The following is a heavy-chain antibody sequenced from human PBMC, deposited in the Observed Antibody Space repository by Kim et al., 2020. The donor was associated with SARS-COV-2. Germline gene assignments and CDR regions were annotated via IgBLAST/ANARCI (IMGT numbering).Heavy chain of an antibody. V-gene: IGHV4-39*01. CDR3: ARQTNAESGSYEDDAFDI. Sequence: KSRVTIFVDTSKNQFSLKLRSVTAADTAVYYCARQTNAESGSYEDDAFDIWGQGTMVTVSS. J-gene: IGHJ3*02. D-gene: IGHD1-26*01.